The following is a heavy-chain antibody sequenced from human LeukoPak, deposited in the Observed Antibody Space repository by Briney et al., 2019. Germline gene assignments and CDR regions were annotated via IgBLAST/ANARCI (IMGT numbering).Heavy chain of an antibody. Sequence: GGSLRLSCAASGFTFSSYWMHWVRQAPGKGLVWVSRINSDGSSTSYADSVKGRFTISRDGAKNTLYLQMNSPRAEDTAVYYCARTTMFSDILSLWGQGTLVTVSS. J-gene: IGHJ4*02. V-gene: IGHV3-74*01. CDR1: GFTFSSYW. CDR2: INSDGSST. CDR3: ARTTMFSDILSL. D-gene: IGHD3-9*01.